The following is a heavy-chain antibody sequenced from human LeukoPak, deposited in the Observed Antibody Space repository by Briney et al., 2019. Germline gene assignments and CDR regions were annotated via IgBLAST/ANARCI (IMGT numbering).Heavy chain of an antibody. D-gene: IGHD3-16*01. J-gene: IGHJ6*02. V-gene: IGHV4-59*12. CDR2: IYYSGST. CDR3: ARSEVMITLDYYYGMDV. Sequence: SETLSLTCTVSGGSISSYYWSWIRQPPGKGLEWIGYIYYSGSTNYNPSLKSRVTISVDTSKNQFSLKLSSVTAADTAVYYCARSEVMITLDYYYGMDVWGQGTTVTVSS. CDR1: GGSISSYY.